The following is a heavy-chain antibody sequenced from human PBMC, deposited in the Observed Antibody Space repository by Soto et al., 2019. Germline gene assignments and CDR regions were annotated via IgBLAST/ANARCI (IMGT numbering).Heavy chain of an antibody. CDR2: INHSGST. D-gene: IGHD6-13*01. CDR3: ARSRGIAAAGNNWFDP. CDR1: GGSFSGYY. J-gene: IGHJ5*02. V-gene: IGHV4-34*01. Sequence: PSETLSLTCAVYGGSFSGYYWSWIRQPPGKGLEWIGEINHSGSTNYNPSLKSRVTISVDTSKNQFSLKLSSVTAADTAVYYCARSRGIAAAGNNWFDPWGQGTLVTVSS.